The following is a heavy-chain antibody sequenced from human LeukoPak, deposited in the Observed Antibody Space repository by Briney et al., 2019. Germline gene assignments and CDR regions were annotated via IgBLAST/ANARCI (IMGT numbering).Heavy chain of an antibody. J-gene: IGHJ4*02. CDR2: TKQDGSEK. CDR1: GFTFSSYW. CDR3: ARDRGYSGYDPEGFDY. Sequence: PGGSLRLSCAASGFTFSSYWMSWVRQAPGKGLEWVANTKQDGSEKYYVDSVKGRFTISRDNAKNSLYLQMNSLRAEDTAVYYCARDRGYSGYDPEGFDYWGQGTLVTVSS. D-gene: IGHD5-12*01. V-gene: IGHV3-7*01.